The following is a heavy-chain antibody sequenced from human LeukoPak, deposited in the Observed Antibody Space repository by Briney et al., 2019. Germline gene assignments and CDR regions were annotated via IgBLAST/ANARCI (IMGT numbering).Heavy chain of an antibody. CDR3: ARAVTTGRTTWFDP. Sequence: PSETXSLTXXXYXXSFSGYYWSWIRQPPGKGLEWIGEINHSGSTNYNPSLKSRVTISVDTSKNQFSLKLSSVTAADTAVYYCARAVTTGRTTWFDPWGQGTLVTVSS. D-gene: IGHD4-17*01. V-gene: IGHV4-34*01. CDR1: XXSFSGYY. CDR2: INHSGST. J-gene: IGHJ5*02.